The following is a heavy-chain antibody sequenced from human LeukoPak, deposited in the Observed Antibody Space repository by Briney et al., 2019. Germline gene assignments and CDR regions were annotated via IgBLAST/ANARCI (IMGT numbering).Heavy chain of an antibody. D-gene: IGHD6-19*01. V-gene: IGHV1-69*05. J-gene: IGHJ3*02. Sequence: GSSVKVSCKASGGTFSSYAISWVRQAPGQGLEWMGGIIPIFGTANYAQKFQGRVTITTDESTGTAYMELSSLRSEDTAVYYCARGSGWGQGDAFDIWGQGTMVTVSS. CDR3: ARGSGWGQGDAFDI. CDR2: IIPIFGTA. CDR1: GGTFSSYA.